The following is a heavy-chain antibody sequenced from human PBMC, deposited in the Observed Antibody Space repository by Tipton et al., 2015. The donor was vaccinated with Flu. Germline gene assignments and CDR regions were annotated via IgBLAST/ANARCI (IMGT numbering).Heavy chain of an antibody. CDR1: GDSIGSPYY. J-gene: IGHJ4*02. Sequence: TLSLTCSVSGDSIGSPYYWGWIRQPPGKGLEWIGEINHSGSTNYNPSLKSRVTISVDTSKNQFSLKLSSVTAADTAVYYCARGLYGSGSYPRRYFDSWGQGTLVTVSS. CDR3: ARGLYGSGSYPRRYFDS. V-gene: IGHV4-38-2*02. D-gene: IGHD3-10*01. CDR2: INHSGST.